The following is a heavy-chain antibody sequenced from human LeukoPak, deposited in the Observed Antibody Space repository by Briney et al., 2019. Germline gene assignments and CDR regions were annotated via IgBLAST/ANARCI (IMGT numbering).Heavy chain of an antibody. V-gene: IGHV3-30*18. CDR3: AKAAGDGRWYFDL. D-gene: IGHD6-13*01. Sequence: GGSLRLSCAASGFTFSNYGMQWVRQAPGKGLEWMAVISHDGTVKYYADSVKGRFTISRDNSKNTLHLQMNSLRAEDTAVYYCAKAAGDGRWYFDLWGRGTLVSASS. CDR1: GFTFSNYG. CDR2: ISHDGTVK. J-gene: IGHJ2*01.